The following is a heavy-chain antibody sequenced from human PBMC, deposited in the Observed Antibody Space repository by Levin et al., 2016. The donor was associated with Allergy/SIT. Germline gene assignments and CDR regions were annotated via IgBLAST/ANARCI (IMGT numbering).Heavy chain of an antibody. CDR1: GYTFTNYG. J-gene: IGHJ3*01. Sequence: ASVKVSCKASGYTFTNYGIGWVRQAPGQGLEWMGWISGYFVNTNSAQKLQGRVTMSTDSSTSTAYMELRSLRSDDTAVYYCARDRRYHDVGRLRSDAFDLWGQGTMVTVSS. D-gene: IGHD3-22*01. V-gene: IGHV1-18*01. CDR3: ARDRRYHDVGRLRSDAFDL. CDR2: ISGYFVNT.